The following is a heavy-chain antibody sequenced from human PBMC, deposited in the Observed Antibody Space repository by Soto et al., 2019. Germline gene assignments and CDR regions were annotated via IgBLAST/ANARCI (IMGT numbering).Heavy chain of an antibody. D-gene: IGHD3-16*02. CDR2: IYYSGST. CDR3: ARHWGDGDYVWGSYRRSYYFDY. V-gene: IGHV4-39*01. Sequence: QLQLQESGPGLVKPSETLSLTCTVSGGSISSSSYYWGWIRQPPGKGLEWIGSIYYSGSTYYNPSLKSRVTISVDTSKNQFSLKLSSVTAADTAVYYCARHWGDGDYVWGSYRRSYYFDYWGQGTLVTVSS. J-gene: IGHJ4*02. CDR1: GGSISSSSYY.